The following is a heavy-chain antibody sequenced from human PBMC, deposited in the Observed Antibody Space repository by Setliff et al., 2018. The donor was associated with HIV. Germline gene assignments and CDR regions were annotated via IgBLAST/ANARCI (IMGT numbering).Heavy chain of an antibody. CDR3: ARNHHSGPFMN. Sequence: ASVKVSCKASGYTFSTYGISWVRQAPGQGLEWMGWISGYNGNTYYAQKVQGRLTMTTDTSTRTAYMELRSLRSDDTAVYYCARNHHSGPFMNWGQGTLVTVSS. V-gene: IGHV1-18*01. D-gene: IGHD3-16*01. CDR2: ISGYNGNT. J-gene: IGHJ4*02. CDR1: GYTFSTYG.